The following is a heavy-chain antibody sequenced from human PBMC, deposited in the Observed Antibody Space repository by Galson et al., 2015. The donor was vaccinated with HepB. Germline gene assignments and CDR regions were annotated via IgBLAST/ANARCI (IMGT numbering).Heavy chain of an antibody. D-gene: IGHD2-2*02. Sequence: SLRLSCAVSGLTFSKYNMNWVRQAPGKGLEWVSSISMSSSYIYYADSVKGRFTISRDNAKNSLYLQMNSLRPEDTGVYYCARDTCSSDACYNGVPKSDPRGKGTLVTVSS. J-gene: IGHJ5*02. V-gene: IGHV3-21*06. CDR1: GLTFSKYN. CDR3: ARDTCSSDACYNGVPKSDP. CDR2: ISMSSSYI.